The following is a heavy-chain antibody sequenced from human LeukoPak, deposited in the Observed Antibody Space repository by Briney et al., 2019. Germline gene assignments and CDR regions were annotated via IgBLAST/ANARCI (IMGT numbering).Heavy chain of an antibody. CDR3: AKGRRSSPGSRWFDP. V-gene: IGHV3-23*01. Sequence: GGSLRLSCAASGFTFSSYAMSWVRQAPGKGLEWVSAISGSGGSTYYADSVKGRFTISRDNSKNTLYLQMNSLRAEDTAVCYCAKGRRSSPGSRWFDPWGQGTLVTVSS. CDR1: GFTFSSYA. J-gene: IGHJ5*02. D-gene: IGHD6-6*01. CDR2: ISGSGGST.